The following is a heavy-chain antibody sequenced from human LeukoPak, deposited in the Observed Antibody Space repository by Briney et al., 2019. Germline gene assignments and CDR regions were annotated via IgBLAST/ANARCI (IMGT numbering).Heavy chain of an antibody. J-gene: IGHJ5*02. Sequence: ASVKVSCKASGYTFTSYDINWVRQATGQGLEWMGWMNPNSGNTGYAQKFQGRVTMTRNTSISTAYMELSSLRSEDTAVYYCARGRTATVIHWFDPWGQGTLVTVSS. CDR3: ARGRTATVIHWFDP. CDR2: MNPNSGNT. CDR1: GYTFTSYD. V-gene: IGHV1-8*01. D-gene: IGHD4-11*01.